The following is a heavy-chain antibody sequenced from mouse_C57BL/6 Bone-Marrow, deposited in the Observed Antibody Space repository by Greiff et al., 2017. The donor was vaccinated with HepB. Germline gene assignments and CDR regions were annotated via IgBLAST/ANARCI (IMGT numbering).Heavy chain of an antibody. Sequence: VQRVESGAELVKPGASVKLSCKASGYTFTSYWMHWVKQRPGRGLEWIGRIDPNSGGTKYNEKFKSKATLTVDKPSSTAYMQLSSLTSEDSAVYYCAREKGITTVVAPFAYWGQGTLVTVSA. CDR2: IDPNSGGT. CDR3: AREKGITTVVAPFAY. J-gene: IGHJ3*01. CDR1: GYTFTSYW. V-gene: IGHV1-72*01. D-gene: IGHD1-1*01.